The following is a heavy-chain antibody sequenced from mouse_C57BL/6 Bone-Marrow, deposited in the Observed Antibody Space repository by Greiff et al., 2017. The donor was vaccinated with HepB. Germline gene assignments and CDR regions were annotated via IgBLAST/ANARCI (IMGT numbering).Heavy chain of an antibody. D-gene: IGHD1-1*01. V-gene: IGHV14-4*01. CDR2: IDPENGDT. CDR3: TITTVVATSFDY. Sequence: EVQLQQSGAELVRPGASVKLSCTASGFNIKDDYMHWVKQRPEQGLEWIGWIDPENGDTEYASKFQGKATITADTSSNTAYLQLSSLTSEDTSVYYCTITTVVATSFDYWGQGTTLTVSS. J-gene: IGHJ2*01. CDR1: GFNIKDDY.